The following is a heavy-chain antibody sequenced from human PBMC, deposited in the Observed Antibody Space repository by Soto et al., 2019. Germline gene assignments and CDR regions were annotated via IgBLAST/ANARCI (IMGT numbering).Heavy chain of an antibody. CDR2: ISAYNGNT. CDR1: GYTFTSYG. J-gene: IGHJ5*02. Sequence: QVQLVQSGAEVKKPGASVKVSCKASGYTFTSYGISWVRQAPGHGLEWMGWISAYNGNTNYAQKLQGRVTMTTDTATSTAYMELRSLRSDDTAVYYCARAIAVAGRGNWFDPWGQGTLVTVSS. V-gene: IGHV1-18*04. CDR3: ARAIAVAGRGNWFDP. D-gene: IGHD6-19*01.